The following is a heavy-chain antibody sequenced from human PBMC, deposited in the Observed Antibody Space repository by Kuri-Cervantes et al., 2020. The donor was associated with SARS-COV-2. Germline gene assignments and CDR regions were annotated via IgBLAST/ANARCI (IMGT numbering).Heavy chain of an antibody. CDR3: AKARPIDY. Sequence: GESLKISCVASGFTFSKFWMSWVRQAPGKGLVWVSQIDGDGSTTRHADSVSGRFTVSRDNSKNTLYLQINSLRAEDTAVYYCAKARPIDYWGQGTLVTVSS. CDR2: IDGDGSTT. J-gene: IGHJ4*02. V-gene: IGHV3-74*01. CDR1: GFTFSKFW.